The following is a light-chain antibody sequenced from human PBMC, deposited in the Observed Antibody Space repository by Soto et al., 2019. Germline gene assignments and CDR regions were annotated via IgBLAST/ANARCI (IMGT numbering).Light chain of an antibody. J-gene: IGKJ3*01. V-gene: IGKV1-39*01. Sequence: DIQMTQSPSSLSASIGDRVTITCRASQSISNFLNWYQQKAGKAPKLLIYAASNLQSGFPSRFSGRGSGTEFTLTISSLQPDDFATFYCQQTYSTPFTFGPGTKVDIE. CDR1: QSISNF. CDR2: AAS. CDR3: QQTYSTPFT.